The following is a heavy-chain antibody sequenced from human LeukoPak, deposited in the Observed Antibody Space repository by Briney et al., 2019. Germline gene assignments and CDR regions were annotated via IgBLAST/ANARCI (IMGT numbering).Heavy chain of an antibody. CDR2: IYYSGST. D-gene: IGHD1-26*01. J-gene: IGHJ4*02. CDR1: GGSISSYY. V-gene: IGHV4-59*08. Sequence: MPSETLSLTCTVSGGSISSYYWSWIRQPPGKGLEWIGYIYYSGSTNYNPSLKSRVTISVDTSKNQFSLKLSSVTAADTAVYYCARHLGRVRPFDYWGQGTLVTVSS. CDR3: ARHLGRVRPFDY.